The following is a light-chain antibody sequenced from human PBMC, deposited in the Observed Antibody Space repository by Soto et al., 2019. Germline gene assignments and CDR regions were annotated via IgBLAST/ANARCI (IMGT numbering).Light chain of an antibody. CDR1: QSVSSN. J-gene: IGKJ2*02. CDR3: QQYDIWPRT. Sequence: VMTQSPATLSVSPGERATLSCRASQSVSSNLAWYQQKPGQAPRLLIFGASTGATGIPARFSGSGSGTEFTLTISSLQSEDFAVYYCQQYDIWPRTLGQGTKLEIK. CDR2: GAS. V-gene: IGKV3-15*01.